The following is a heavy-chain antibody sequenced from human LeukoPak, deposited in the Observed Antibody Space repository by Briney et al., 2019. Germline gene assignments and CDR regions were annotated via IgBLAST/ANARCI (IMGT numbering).Heavy chain of an antibody. D-gene: IGHD4-17*01. J-gene: IGHJ4*02. CDR3: ASLDYGGDY. V-gene: IGHV1-2*02. Sequence: SVTVSCQASGYTFTRHYMHLVRQAPGPGLEGTGWINPNSGGTNYAQKFQGRVTMTRATSISTAYMELSRLRSDDTAVYYCASLDYGGDYWGQGTLVTVPS. CDR2: INPNSGGT. CDR1: GYTFTRHY.